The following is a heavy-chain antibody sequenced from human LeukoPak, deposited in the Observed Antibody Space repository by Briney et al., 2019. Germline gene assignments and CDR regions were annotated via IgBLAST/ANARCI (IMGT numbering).Heavy chain of an antibody. J-gene: IGHJ5*02. CDR1: GGSISSYY. CDR3: ARGVIAAAGKAWFDP. CDR2: INHSGST. Sequence: SETLSLTCTVSGGSISSYYWSWIRQPPGKGLEWIGEINHSGSTYYNPSLKSRVTISVDTSKNQFSLKLSSVTAADTAVYYCARGVIAAAGKAWFDPWGQGTLVTVSS. V-gene: IGHV4-34*01. D-gene: IGHD6-13*01.